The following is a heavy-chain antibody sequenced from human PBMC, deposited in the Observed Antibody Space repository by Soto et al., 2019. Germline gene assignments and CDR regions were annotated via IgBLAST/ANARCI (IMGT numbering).Heavy chain of an antibody. Sequence: SETLSLTCTVSGGSISSGDFYWSWIRQHPGKGLEWIGYIYYSGSTYYNPSLKSRVTVSVDTSKNQFSLKLSSVTAADTAVYYCESGRGVYYYYGMDVWGQGNTVTVYS. J-gene: IGHJ6*02. CDR3: ESGRGVYYYYGMDV. V-gene: IGHV4-31*03. CDR2: IYYSGST. D-gene: IGHD3-10*01. CDR1: GGSISSGDFY.